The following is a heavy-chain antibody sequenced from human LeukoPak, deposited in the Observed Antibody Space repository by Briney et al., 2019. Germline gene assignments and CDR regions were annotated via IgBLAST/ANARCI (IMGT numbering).Heavy chain of an antibody. CDR2: ISSSSYI. V-gene: IGHV3-21*01. CDR1: GFTFSSYS. Sequence: GGSLRLSCAASGFTFSSYSMNWVRQAPGKGLEWVSSISSSSYIYYADSVKGRFTISRDNAKNSLYLQMNSLRAEDTAVYYCARVSGQEDFDYWGQGTLVTVSS. D-gene: IGHD1-26*01. J-gene: IGHJ4*02. CDR3: ARVSGQEDFDY.